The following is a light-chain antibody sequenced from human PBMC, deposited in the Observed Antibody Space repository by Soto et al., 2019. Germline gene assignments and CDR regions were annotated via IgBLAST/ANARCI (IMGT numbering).Light chain of an antibody. V-gene: IGKV1-5*01. J-gene: IGKJ1*01. CDR1: QNIERW. CDR2: DVS. Sequence: DIQMTQSPSTLSATVVNRFTITFLASQNIERWLAWYQQKPGKAPKLLLYDVSSLESGVPSRFSGSGSATEFILTINGLQPDDFATYFCQEFKSGTWRCGQGSKVDIK. CDR3: QEFKSGTWR.